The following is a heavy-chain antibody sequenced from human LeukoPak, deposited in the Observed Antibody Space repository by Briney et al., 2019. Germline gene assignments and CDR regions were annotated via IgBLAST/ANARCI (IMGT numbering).Heavy chain of an antibody. CDR3: ARDKVVVAATGGGGFDY. CDR1: GGSISSTSYY. J-gene: IGHJ4*02. D-gene: IGHD2-15*01. V-gene: IGHV4-39*02. Sequence: KASETLSLTCTVSGGSISSTSYYWGWIRQPPGKGLGWIGSIYYTGSTYYNPSLNSRVTISLDTSKNQFSLKLSSVTAADTAVYYCARDKVVVAATGGGGFDYWGQGTLVTVSS. CDR2: IYYTGST.